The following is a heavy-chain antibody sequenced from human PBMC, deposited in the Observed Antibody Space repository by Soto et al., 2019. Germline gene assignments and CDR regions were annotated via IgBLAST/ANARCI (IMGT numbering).Heavy chain of an antibody. CDR1: GYTFTRYD. Sequence: QVQLLQSGAEVKKPGASVKVSCKASGYTFTRYDINWVRQATGQGREWMGWINPNSGNTGYAQKFQGRVTMTRNTSISTAYTALSSVRSEVTAVYYCARGKTSYGMDVWGQGTTVTVSS. J-gene: IGHJ6*02. V-gene: IGHV1-8*01. CDR3: ARGKTSYGMDV. CDR2: INPNSGNT.